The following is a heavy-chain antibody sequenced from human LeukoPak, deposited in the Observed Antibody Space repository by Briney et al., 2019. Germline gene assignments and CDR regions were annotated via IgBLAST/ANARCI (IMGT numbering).Heavy chain of an antibody. CDR3: AREKYEYSSSSGDAFDI. V-gene: IGHV3-7*01. CDR1: GFTFSSYW. CDR2: IKQDGSEK. Sequence: PGGSLRLSCAASGFTFSSYWMSWVRQAPGKGLEWVANIKQDGSEKYYVDSVKGRFTISRDNAKNSLYLQMNSLRAEDTAVYYCAREKYEYSSSSGDAFDIWGQGTMVTVSS. D-gene: IGHD6-13*01. J-gene: IGHJ3*02.